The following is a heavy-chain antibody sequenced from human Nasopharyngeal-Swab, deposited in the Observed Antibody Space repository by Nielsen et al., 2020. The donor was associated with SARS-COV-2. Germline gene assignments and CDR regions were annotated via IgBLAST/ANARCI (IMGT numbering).Heavy chain of an antibody. Sequence: SLKISCAASGFTFENYAMHWVRQPPGKGLEWVSGITWNSGNKGYAESVKGRFTISRDNAKNSLYLQMNSLRAEDTALYYCAKGIAAAGSRCLDYWGQGTLVTVSS. J-gene: IGHJ4*02. D-gene: IGHD6-13*01. V-gene: IGHV3-9*01. CDR3: AKGIAAAGSRCLDY. CDR1: GFTFENYA. CDR2: ITWNSGNK.